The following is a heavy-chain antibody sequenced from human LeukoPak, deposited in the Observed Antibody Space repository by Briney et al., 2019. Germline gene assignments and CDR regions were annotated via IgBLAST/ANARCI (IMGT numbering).Heavy chain of an antibody. CDR1: GGSISSGSYY. D-gene: IGHD3-3*01. CDR2: IYTSGST. V-gene: IGHV4-61*02. J-gene: IGHJ4*02. Sequence: KTSETLSLTCTVSGGSISSGSYYWSWIRQPAGKGLEWIGRIYTSGSTNYNPSLKRRVTISVDTSKNQFSLKLSSVTAADTAVYYCARVGFWSGYYTFDYWGQGTLVTVSS. CDR3: ARVGFWSGYYTFDY.